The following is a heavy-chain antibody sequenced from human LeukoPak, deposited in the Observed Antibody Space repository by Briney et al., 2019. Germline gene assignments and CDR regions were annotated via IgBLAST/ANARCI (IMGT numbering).Heavy chain of an antibody. CDR3: ARGRKPGLWFGHCLDY. CDR1: GGSISSYY. Sequence: SETLSLTCTVSGGSISSYYWSWIRQPPGKGLEWIGSIYYSGSTNYNPSLKSRVTISVDTSKNQFSLKLSSVTAADTAVYYCARGRKPGLWFGHCLDYWGQGTLVTVSS. D-gene: IGHD3-10*01. CDR2: IYYSGST. J-gene: IGHJ4*02. V-gene: IGHV4-59*12.